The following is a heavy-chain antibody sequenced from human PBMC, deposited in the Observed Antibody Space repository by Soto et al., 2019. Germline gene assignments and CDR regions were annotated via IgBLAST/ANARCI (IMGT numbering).Heavy chain of an antibody. V-gene: IGHV3-30*18. CDR2: ISYDGSNK. D-gene: IGHD1-7*01. CDR1: GFTFSSYG. CDR3: AKAFGNYVVYYYGMDV. Sequence: GSLRLSCAASGFTFSSYGMHWVRQAPGKGLEWVAVISYDGSNKYYADSVKGRFTISRDNSKNTLYLQMNSLRAEDTAVYYCAKAFGNYVVYYYGMDVWGQGTTVTVSS. J-gene: IGHJ6*02.